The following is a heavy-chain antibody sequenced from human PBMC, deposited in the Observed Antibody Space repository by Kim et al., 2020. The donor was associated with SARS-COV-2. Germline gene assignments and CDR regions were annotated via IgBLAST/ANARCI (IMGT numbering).Heavy chain of an antibody. Sequence: GGSLRLSCAASGFTFSSYEMNWVRQAPGKGLEWVSYISSSGSTIYYADSVKGRFTISRDNAKNSLYLQMNSLRAEDTAVYYCARDRGRDSGYEPPSWFDPWGQGTLVTVSS. V-gene: IGHV3-48*03. CDR2: ISSSGSTI. CDR1: GFTFSSYE. J-gene: IGHJ5*02. D-gene: IGHD5-12*01. CDR3: ARDRGRDSGYEPPSWFDP.